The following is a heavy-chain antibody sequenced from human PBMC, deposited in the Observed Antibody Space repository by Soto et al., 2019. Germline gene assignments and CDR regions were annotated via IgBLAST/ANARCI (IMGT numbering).Heavy chain of an antibody. CDR3: ARDSPPPRE. Sequence: QVQLVQSGAEVKKPGASVKVYCKASGYTFTSYYISWVRQAPGQGLEWMGWISAYNGNTNYARKLQGIVTMTTDTSTSTGYMELRSLRSVDTAVYYCARDSPPPREWGQGTLVTVSS. CDR2: ISAYNGNT. D-gene: IGHD1-26*01. CDR1: GYTFTSYY. J-gene: IGHJ4*02. V-gene: IGHV1-18*01.